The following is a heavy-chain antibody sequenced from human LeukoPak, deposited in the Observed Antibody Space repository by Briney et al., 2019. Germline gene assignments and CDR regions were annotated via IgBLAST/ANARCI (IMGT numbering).Heavy chain of an antibody. CDR2: IYYSGST. J-gene: IGHJ2*01. Sequence: SETLSLTCTVPGGSISSYYWSWIRQPPGKGLEWIGYIYYSGSTNYNPSLKSRVTISVDTSKNQFSLKLSSVTAADTAVYYCARVPPPDGYNLEYFDLWGRGTLVTVSS. CDR1: GGSISSYY. D-gene: IGHD5-24*01. CDR3: ARVPPPDGYNLEYFDL. V-gene: IGHV4-59*01.